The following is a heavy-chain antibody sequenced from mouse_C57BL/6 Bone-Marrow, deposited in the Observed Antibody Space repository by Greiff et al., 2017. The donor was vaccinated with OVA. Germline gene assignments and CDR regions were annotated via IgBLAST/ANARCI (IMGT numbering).Heavy chain of an antibody. Sequence: EVKLVESGGDLVKPGGSLKLSCAASGFTFSSYGMSWVRQTPDKRLEWVATISSGGSYTDYPDSVKGRIPISRDNAKNTLYLQMSSLKSEDTAMYYCARGGSNPYAMDYWGQGTSVTVSS. J-gene: IGHJ4*01. CDR3: ARGGSNPYAMDY. CDR2: ISSGGSYT. CDR1: GFTFSSYG. D-gene: IGHD1-1*01. V-gene: IGHV5-6*01.